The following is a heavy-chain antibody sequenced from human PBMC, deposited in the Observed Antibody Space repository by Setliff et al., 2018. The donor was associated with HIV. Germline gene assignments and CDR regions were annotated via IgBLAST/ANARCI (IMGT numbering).Heavy chain of an antibody. D-gene: IGHD3-10*01. V-gene: IGHV4-61*02. Sequence: SETLSLTCTVSGGSITSDNYYWNWIRQPAGKGLEWIGRIYTSETTNYNPSLKSRVTISADTSKNQFSLKLTPVTAADTAVYYCARRIDNSGSFPDKNWFDTWGQGSLVTVSS. CDR2: IYTSETT. J-gene: IGHJ5*02. CDR3: ARRIDNSGSFPDKNWFDT. CDR1: GGSITSDNYY.